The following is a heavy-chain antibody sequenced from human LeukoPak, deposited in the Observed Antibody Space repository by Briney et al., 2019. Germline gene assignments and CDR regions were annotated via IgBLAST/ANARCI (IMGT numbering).Heavy chain of an antibody. CDR2: INPNSGDT. CDR1: GYTFTGYY. CDR3: VRQSSSSLH. J-gene: IGHJ4*02. D-gene: IGHD6-6*01. V-gene: IGHV1-2*02. Sequence: ASVNVSCKASGYTFTGYYIHWVRQAPGQGLEWMGWINPNSGDTNYAQKFQGAVTITRDTSSSTAYMELSRLRSDDTAVYYCVRQSSSSLHWGQGILVTVSS.